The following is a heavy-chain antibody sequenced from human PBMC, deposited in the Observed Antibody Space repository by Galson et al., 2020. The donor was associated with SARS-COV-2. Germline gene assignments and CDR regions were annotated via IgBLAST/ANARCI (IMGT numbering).Heavy chain of an antibody. J-gene: IGHJ6*03. Sequence: SETLSLTFAVYGWSCSDYYWSWSRQSPGKGLEWIGEINPSGSTKSSPSLKIRVTIAVDTSKNQFSLKVTSMTAADTAVYYCARSRQDVTMIVVAITDYYHYMDVWSKGTTVTISS. D-gene: IGHD3-22*01. CDR1: GWSCSDYY. V-gene: IGHV4-34*01. CDR3: ARSRQDVTMIVVAITDYYHYMDV. CDR2: INPSGST.